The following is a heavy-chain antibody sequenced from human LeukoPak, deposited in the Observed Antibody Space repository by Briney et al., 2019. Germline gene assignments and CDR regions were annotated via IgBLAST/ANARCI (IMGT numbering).Heavy chain of an antibody. CDR1: GFNFRDYS. D-gene: IGHD3-10*01. CDR3: ARDLHYYGSGP. J-gene: IGHJ5*02. CDR2: ISGTSSYM. Sequence: PGGSLRLPCVAYGFNFRDYSMNWVRQAPGKGLDWVSGISGTSSYMYYGDSVKGRFTVSRDNAKNSLYLQMESLRVEDTAVYYCARDLHYYGSGPWGQGTLVTVSS. V-gene: IGHV3-21*01.